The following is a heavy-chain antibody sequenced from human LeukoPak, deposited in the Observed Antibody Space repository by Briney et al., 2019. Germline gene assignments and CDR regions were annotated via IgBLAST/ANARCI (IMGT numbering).Heavy chain of an antibody. J-gene: IGHJ4*02. CDR3: AKDQGSGAFEY. CDR2: ISWNSGSI. Sequence: PGGSLRLSCAASGFTFDDYAMHWVRQAPGKGLEWVSGISWNSGSIGYADSVKGRFTISRDNAKNSLYLQMNSLRAEDTAVYYCAKDQGSGAFEYWGQGTLVTVSS. V-gene: IGHV3-9*01. D-gene: IGHD6-19*01. CDR1: GFTFDDYA.